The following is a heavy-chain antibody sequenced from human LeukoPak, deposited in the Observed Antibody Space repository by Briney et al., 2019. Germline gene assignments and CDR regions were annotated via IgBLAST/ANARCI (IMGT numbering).Heavy chain of an antibody. CDR1: GGSISTYY. J-gene: IGHJ3*02. V-gene: IGHV4-59*12. CDR3: ARTTVTPLGTYDAFDI. D-gene: IGHD4-17*01. CDR2: VYYTGST. Sequence: SETLSLTCTVSGGSISTYYWSWIRQPPGKGLEWIGYVYYTGSTNYNPSLKSRVTISVDTSKNQFSLKLSSVTAADTAVYYCARTTVTPLGTYDAFDIWGQGTMVTVSS.